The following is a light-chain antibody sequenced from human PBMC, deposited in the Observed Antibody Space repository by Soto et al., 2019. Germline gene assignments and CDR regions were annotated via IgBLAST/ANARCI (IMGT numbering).Light chain of an antibody. CDR2: GAS. Sequence: EIVLTQSPGTLSLSPGERATLSCRASQSVSSSYLAWYQQKPGQAPRLLIYGASSMATGIPDRFSGSGSGTDFTLTISRLEPEDFAVYYCPQYSSSPGLTFGGGTKVEIK. CDR1: QSVSSSY. CDR3: PQYSSSPGLT. J-gene: IGKJ4*01. V-gene: IGKV3-20*01.